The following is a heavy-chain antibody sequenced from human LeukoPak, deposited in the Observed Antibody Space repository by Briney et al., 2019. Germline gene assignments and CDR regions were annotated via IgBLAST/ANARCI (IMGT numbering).Heavy chain of an antibody. V-gene: IGHV3-23*01. J-gene: IGHJ4*02. D-gene: IGHD1-26*01. Sequence: GGSLRLSCAASGFNFSRYAMNWVRLAPGKGLEWISVISGSGGRTDYADSVKGRFTISRDNSKNTLYLQMNSLRAEDTAVYYCAKEGLVLDGIVHVEGDLDYWGQGTLVTVSS. CDR2: ISGSGGRT. CDR1: GFNFSRYA. CDR3: AKEGLVLDGIVHVEGDLDY.